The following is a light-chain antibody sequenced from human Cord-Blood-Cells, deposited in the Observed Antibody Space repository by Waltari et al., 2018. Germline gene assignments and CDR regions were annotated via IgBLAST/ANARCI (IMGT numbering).Light chain of an antibody. CDR3: QQRSNCPPIT. V-gene: IGKV3-11*01. CDR1: QSVSSY. CDR2: DAS. Sequence: EIVLTQSPATLSLSPGERATLSCRASQSVSSYLAWYQQKHGQAPRLLIYDASNRATGIPARFSGSGSGTDFTLTISSLEPEDFAVYYCQQRSNCPPITFGQGTRLEIK. J-gene: IGKJ5*01.